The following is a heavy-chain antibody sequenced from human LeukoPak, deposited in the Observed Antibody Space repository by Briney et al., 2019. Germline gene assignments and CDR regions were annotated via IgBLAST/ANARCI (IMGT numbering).Heavy chain of an antibody. CDR3: AKDRTYCYGTYDAFDI. CDR1: GFTFDSYG. CDR2: ISYDGSNK. V-gene: IGHV3-30*18. D-gene: IGHD2-21*01. Sequence: HPGRSLRLSCAAPGFTFDSYGMHRVRQAPRKGLEWVAVISYDGSNKYYVDSLKGPFTISRDNSKITRYLQMNGLSPDDTAVYYCAKDRTYCYGTYDAFDIWGPGTMVTVSS. J-gene: IGHJ3*02.